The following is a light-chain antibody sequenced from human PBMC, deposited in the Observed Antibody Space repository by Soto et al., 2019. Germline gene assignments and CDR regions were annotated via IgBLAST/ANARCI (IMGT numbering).Light chain of an antibody. J-gene: IGKJ1*01. CDR3: QQYSGAPPT. Sequence: DIQMTQSPSSLSTSVGDRVTITCRASQAIGIYLAWYQQKPGKVPKLLIYAASTLQSGVPSRFSGSGSGTEFTLTINSLQPEDVATYYCQQYSGAPPTFGQGTKVEIK. CDR1: QAIGIY. V-gene: IGKV1-27*01. CDR2: AAS.